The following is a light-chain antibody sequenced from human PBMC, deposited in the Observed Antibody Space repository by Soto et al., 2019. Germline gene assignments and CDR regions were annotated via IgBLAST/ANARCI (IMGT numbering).Light chain of an antibody. CDR1: SSDVGSYNF. CDR3: CSYAGSSTYV. CDR2: EAS. Sequence: QSVLTQPASVSGSPGQSITISCTGTSSDVGSYNFVSWYQQYPGKAPKLMIYEASKRPSGVSNRSSGSKSGNTASLTISGLQPEDEADYYCCSYAGSSTYVFGAGTRSPS. V-gene: IGLV2-23*01. J-gene: IGLJ1*01.